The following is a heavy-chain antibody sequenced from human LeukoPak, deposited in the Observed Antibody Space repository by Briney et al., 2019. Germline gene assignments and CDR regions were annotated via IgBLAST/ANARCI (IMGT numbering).Heavy chain of an antibody. CDR1: GYTFTSYG. Sequence: ASVRVSCKASGYTFTSYGMSWVRQAPGQGLEGVGGISAYNGNTNYAQKLQGRVTITTDTSTSTASMELRSLRSDDTAVYYCARVPLIVVVPAALSGDYWGQGTLVTVSS. J-gene: IGHJ4*02. CDR3: ARVPLIVVVPAALSGDY. D-gene: IGHD2-2*01. V-gene: IGHV1-18*04. CDR2: ISAYNGNT.